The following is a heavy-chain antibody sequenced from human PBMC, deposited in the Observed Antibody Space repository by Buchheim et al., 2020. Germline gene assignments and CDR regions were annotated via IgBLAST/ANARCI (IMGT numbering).Heavy chain of an antibody. Sequence: QVQLVQSGAEVKKPGASVKVSCKASGYTFTGYYMHWVRQAPGQGLEWMGRINPNSGGTNYAQKFQGRVTMTRDTSLSTAYMELSRLRSDDTTVYDCASSFGGSGSYYSYNYWGQGTL. J-gene: IGHJ4*02. CDR1: GYTFTGYY. V-gene: IGHV1-2*06. CDR2: INPNSGGT. D-gene: IGHD3-10*01. CDR3: ASSFGGSGSYYSYNY.